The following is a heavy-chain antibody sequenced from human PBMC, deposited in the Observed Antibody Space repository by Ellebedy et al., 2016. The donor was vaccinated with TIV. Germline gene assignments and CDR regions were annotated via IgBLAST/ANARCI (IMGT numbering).Heavy chain of an antibody. Sequence: GGSLRLSCAASGFSFRSYWMSWVRQAPGKGPEWVANIYQDGSDQYYADSVKGRFTISRDNANKSLFLQMNSLRVDDTAVYYCARRGSYGDYAVQVNSWFDTWGQGTLVSVSS. CDR1: GFSFRSYW. J-gene: IGHJ5*02. D-gene: IGHD4-17*01. CDR3: ARRGSYGDYAVQVNSWFDT. V-gene: IGHV3-7*01. CDR2: IYQDGSDQ.